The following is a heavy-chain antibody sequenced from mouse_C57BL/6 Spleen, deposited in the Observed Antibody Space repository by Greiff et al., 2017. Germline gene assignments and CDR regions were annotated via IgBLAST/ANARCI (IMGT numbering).Heavy chain of an antibody. CDR2: IHPNSGST. Sequence: QVHVKQPGAELVKPGASVKLSCKASGYTFTSYWMHWVKQRPGQGLEWIGMIHPNSGSTNYNEKFKSKATLTVDKSSSTAYMQLSSLTSEDSAVYYCASYSSGYVGFAYWGQGTLVTVSA. D-gene: IGHD3-2*02. CDR3: ASYSSGYVGFAY. V-gene: IGHV1-64*01. J-gene: IGHJ3*01. CDR1: GYTFTSYW.